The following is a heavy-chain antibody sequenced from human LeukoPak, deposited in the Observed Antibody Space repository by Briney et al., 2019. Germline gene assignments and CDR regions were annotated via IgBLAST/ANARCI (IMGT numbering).Heavy chain of an antibody. J-gene: IGHJ2*01. V-gene: IGHV3-23*01. D-gene: IGHD3-10*01. CDR3: AKDWAGITMVRGGWYFDL. CDR1: GFTFSSYA. CDR2: ISGSGGST. Sequence: GGSLRLSCAASGFTFSSYAMSWVRQAPGKGLEWVSAISGSGGSTYYADSVKGRFTISRDNSKNTLYLQMNSLRAEDTAVYHCAKDWAGITMVRGGWYFDLWGRGTLVTVSS.